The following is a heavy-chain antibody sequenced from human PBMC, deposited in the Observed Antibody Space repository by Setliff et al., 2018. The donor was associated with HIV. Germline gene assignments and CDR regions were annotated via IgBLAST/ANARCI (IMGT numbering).Heavy chain of an antibody. CDR2: ISPYDAAR. V-gene: IGHV1-2*02. CDR3: ARQLYNSIDF. D-gene: IGHD1-1*01. J-gene: IGHJ4*02. Sequence: ASVKVSCKASGYTFTNNFIHGVRQAPGQGLEWMGWISPYDAARKISQKFRGRVSLTTDTSINTAYMELGGLHSDDTAVYYCARQLYNSIDFWGQGALVTVSS. CDR1: GYTFTNNF.